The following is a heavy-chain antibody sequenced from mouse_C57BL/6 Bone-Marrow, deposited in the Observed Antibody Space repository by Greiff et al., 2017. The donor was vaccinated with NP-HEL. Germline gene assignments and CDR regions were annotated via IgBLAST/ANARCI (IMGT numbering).Heavy chain of an antibody. CDR1: GYTFTDYY. CDR2: INPYNGGT. CDR3: ARCMATNFDY. Sequence: VQLQQSGPVLVKPGASVKMSCKASGYTFTDYYMNWVKQSHGKSLEWIGVINPYNGGTSYNQQFKGKATLTVDTSSSTAYMELTSLTSEDSAVYYCARCMATNFDYWGQGTTLTVSS. V-gene: IGHV1-19*01. D-gene: IGHD2-2*01. J-gene: IGHJ2*01.